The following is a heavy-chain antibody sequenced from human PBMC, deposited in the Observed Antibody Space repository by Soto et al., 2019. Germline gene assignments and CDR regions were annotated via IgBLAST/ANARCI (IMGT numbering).Heavy chain of an antibody. CDR2: ISKDGSNR. Sequence: GGSLRFSCAASGFTFSRYALHWVRQAPGEGLEWVAVISKDGSNRDYVDSVRGRFTISRDNSKNTLYLQMNSLRAEDTAVYYCASRPGIVVPPEYSYYGMDVWGQGTTVTVSS. CDR1: GFTFSRYA. V-gene: IGHV3-30-3*01. J-gene: IGHJ6*02. CDR3: ASRPGIVVPPEYSYYGMDV. D-gene: IGHD1-26*01.